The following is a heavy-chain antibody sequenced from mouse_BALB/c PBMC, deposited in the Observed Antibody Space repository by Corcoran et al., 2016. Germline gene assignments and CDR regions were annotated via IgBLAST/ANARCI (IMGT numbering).Heavy chain of an antibody. J-gene: IGHJ1*01. CDR2: ISYDGSN. D-gene: IGHD1-1*01. CDR3: ARWGVLRGWYFDV. V-gene: IGHV3-6*02. Sequence: DVQLQESGPGLVKPSQSLSLTCSVTGYSITSGYYWNWIRQFPGNKLEWMGYISYDGSNNYNPSLKNRISITRDTSKNQFFLKLNSVTTEDTATYYCARWGVLRGWYFDVWGAGTTVTVSS. CDR1: GYSITSGYY.